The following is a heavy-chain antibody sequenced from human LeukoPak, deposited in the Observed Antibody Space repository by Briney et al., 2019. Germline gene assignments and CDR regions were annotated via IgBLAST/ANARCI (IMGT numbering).Heavy chain of an antibody. CDR2: INHSGST. V-gene: IGHV4-34*01. CDR1: GGSFSGYY. D-gene: IGHD3-16*01. CDR3: ARASVLLSADY. J-gene: IGHJ4*02. Sequence: PSETLPLTCAVYGGSFSGYYWSWIRQPPGKGLEWIGEINHSGSTNYNPSLKSRVTISVDTSKNQFSLNLSSVTAADTAVYYCARASVLLSADYWGQGTLVTVSS.